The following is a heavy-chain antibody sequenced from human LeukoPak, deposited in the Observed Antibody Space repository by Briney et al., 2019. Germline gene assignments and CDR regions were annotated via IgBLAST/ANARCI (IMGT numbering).Heavy chain of an antibody. J-gene: IGHJ4*02. CDR3: ARDQGGYYSSSWVFDY. D-gene: IGHD6-13*01. CDR2: INPNSGGT. CDR1: GYIFTGYY. Sequence: ASVKVSCKASGYIFTGYYMHWVRQAPGQGLEWMGWINPNSGGTNYAQKFQGRVSMTRETSISTAYMELSRLRSEDTAVYYCARDQGGYYSSSWVFDYWGQGTLVTVSS. V-gene: IGHV1-2*02.